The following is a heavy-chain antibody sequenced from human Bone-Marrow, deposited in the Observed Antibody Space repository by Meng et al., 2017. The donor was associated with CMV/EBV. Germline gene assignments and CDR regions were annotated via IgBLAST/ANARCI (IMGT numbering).Heavy chain of an antibody. J-gene: IGHJ6*02. CDR1: GGTFSSYA. D-gene: IGHD3-3*01. Sequence: SVKVSCKASGGTFSSYAISWVRQAPGQGLEWMGGIIPIFGTANYAQKFQGRVTITTDESTSTAYMELSSLRSEDTAVYYCARGITYYDFWSGSNYYYYGMDVWRQGTTVTVSS. CDR3: ARGITYYDFWSGSNYYYYGMDV. V-gene: IGHV1-69*05. CDR2: IIPIFGTA.